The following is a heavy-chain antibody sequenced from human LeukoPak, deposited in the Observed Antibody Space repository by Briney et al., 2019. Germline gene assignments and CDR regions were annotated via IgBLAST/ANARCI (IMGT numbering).Heavy chain of an antibody. CDR1: GYTFTSYV. J-gene: IGHJ5*02. Sequence: ASVKVSCKASGYTFTSYVISWVRQAPGQGLEWMGWISAYNGSTNYAQKLQGRVTMTTDTSTSTAYMELRSLRSDDTAVYYCARVYTAVAMNWFDPWGQGTLVTVSS. D-gene: IGHD6-19*01. CDR3: ARVYTAVAMNWFDP. V-gene: IGHV1-18*01. CDR2: ISAYNGST.